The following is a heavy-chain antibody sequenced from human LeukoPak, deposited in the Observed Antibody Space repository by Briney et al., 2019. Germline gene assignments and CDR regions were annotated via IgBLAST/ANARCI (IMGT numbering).Heavy chain of an antibody. Sequence: GGSLRLSCAASGFTFSNAWMSWVRQAPGKGLEWVSAISGSGGSTYYADSVKGRFTISRDNSKNTLYLQMNSLRAEDTAVYYCAKVQALTDDDYWGQGTLVTVSS. J-gene: IGHJ4*02. V-gene: IGHV3-23*01. CDR1: GFTFSNAW. CDR2: ISGSGGST. D-gene: IGHD3-9*01. CDR3: AKVQALTDDDY.